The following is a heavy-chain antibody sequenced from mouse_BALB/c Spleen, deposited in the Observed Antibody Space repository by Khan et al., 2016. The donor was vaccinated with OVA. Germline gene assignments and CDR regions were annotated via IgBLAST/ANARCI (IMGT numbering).Heavy chain of an antibody. D-gene: IGHD1-2*01. CDR3: ARRNYFGYTFAY. CDR1: GYTFTDYY. J-gene: IGHJ3*01. CDR2: ISPGSGDT. V-gene: IGHV1-77*01. Sequence: QVQLKQSGAELARPGASVKLSCKASGYTFTDYYINWVKLRTGQGLEWIGEISPGSGDTYYNEKFKGKATLTADKSSSTVYMQLSSLTAEASAVYFCARRNYFGYTFAYWGQGTLVTVSA.